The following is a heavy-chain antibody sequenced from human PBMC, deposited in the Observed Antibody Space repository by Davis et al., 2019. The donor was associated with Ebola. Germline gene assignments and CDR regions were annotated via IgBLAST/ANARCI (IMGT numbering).Heavy chain of an antibody. CDR2: ISYSGIV. J-gene: IGHJ4*02. CDR1: GGSINNYY. D-gene: IGHD3-22*01. V-gene: IGHV4-59*01. CDR3: ARALPYYDSSGYYTGGYYYFDN. Sequence: MPSETLSLTCTVSGGSINNYYWSWIRQPPGKGLEWLGYISYSGIVNYNPSLKSRVTISVDTSRSQFSLQLSSVTAADTAVYYCARALPYYDSSGYYTGGYYYFDNWGQGTLVTVSS.